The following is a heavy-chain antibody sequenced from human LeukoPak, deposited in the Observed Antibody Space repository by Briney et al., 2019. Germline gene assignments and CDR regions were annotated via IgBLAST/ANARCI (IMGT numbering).Heavy chain of an antibody. CDR2: ISSNGGST. V-gene: IGHV3-64D*06. J-gene: IGHJ4*02. CDR1: GFTFSSYA. CDR3: VKDSSCSGGSCYAHFDY. Sequence: QTGGSPRLSCSASGFTFSSYAMHWVRQAPGKGLEYVSAISSNGGSTYYADSVKGRFTISRDNSKNTLYLQMSSLRAEDTAVYYCVKDSSCSGGSCYAHFDYWGQGTLVTVSS. D-gene: IGHD2-15*01.